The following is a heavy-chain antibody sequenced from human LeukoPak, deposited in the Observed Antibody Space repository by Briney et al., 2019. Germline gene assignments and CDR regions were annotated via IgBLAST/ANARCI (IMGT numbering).Heavy chain of an antibody. J-gene: IGHJ4*02. CDR1: GFPFSTYW. CDR3: ARDGGLLPDN. D-gene: IGHD2-21*02. Sequence: GGSLRLSCAASGFPFSTYWMPWVRQPPGKGLIWVSRISPDGSSRSYADSVKGRFIISRDNAKNTLSLQMNSLTAADTAVYYCARDGGLLPDNWGKGTLVTVSS. CDR2: ISPDGSSR. V-gene: IGHV3-74*01.